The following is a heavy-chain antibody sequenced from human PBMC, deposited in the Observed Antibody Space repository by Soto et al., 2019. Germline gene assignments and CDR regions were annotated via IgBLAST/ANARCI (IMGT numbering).Heavy chain of an antibody. Sequence: ASVKVSCKASGYTFTGYYMHWVRQAPGQGLEWMGWINPNSGGTNYAQKFQGRVTMTRDTSISTAYMELSRLRSDDTAVYYCARVWGSNVVVVPAALVPRYSGPGTLLTVYS. J-gene: IGHJ4*02. CDR3: ARVWGSNVVVVPAALVPRY. V-gene: IGHV1-2*02. D-gene: IGHD2-2*01. CDR2: INPNSGGT. CDR1: GYTFTGYY.